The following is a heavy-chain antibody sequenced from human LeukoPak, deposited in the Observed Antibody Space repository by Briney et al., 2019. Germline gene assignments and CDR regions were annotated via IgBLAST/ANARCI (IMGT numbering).Heavy chain of an antibody. CDR1: GGSINSYY. D-gene: IGHD6-13*01. J-gene: IGHJ4*02. CDR3: ARDLGGYSSSWYGPTL. Sequence: SETLSLTCTVSGGSINSYYWSWIRQPAGKGLEWIGRIYTSGSTNYNPSLKSRVTMSVDTSKNQFSLKLSSVTAADTAVYYCARDLGGYSSSWYGPTLWGQGTLVAVSS. V-gene: IGHV4-4*07. CDR2: IYTSGST.